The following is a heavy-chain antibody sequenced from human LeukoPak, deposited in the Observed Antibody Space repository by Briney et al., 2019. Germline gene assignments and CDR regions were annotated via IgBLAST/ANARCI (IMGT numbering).Heavy chain of an antibody. D-gene: IGHD3-22*01. J-gene: IGHJ4*02. CDR1: GFTFSSYS. CDR3: ASMVVVGDSDY. V-gene: IGHV4-34*01. Sequence: GSLRLSCAASGFTFSSYSMNWVRQAPGKGLEWIGEINHSGSTNYNPSLKSRVTISVDTSKNQFSLKLSSVTAADTAVYYCASMVVVGDSDYWGQGTLVTVSS. CDR2: INHSGST.